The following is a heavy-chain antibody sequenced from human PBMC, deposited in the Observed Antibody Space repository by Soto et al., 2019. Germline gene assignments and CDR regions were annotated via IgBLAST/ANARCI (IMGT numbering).Heavy chain of an antibody. V-gene: IGHV4-59*12. CDR2: IYYSGST. J-gene: IGHJ6*02. Sequence: SETLSLTCTVSGGSISSYYWSWIRQPPGKGLEWIGNIYYSGSTNYNPSLKSRFIISRDNAKNSLYLQVNYLRAEDTAVYYRARDADASGWYHYGMDVWGQGTMVTVSS. D-gene: IGHD6-19*01. CDR3: ARDADASGWYHYGMDV. CDR1: GGSISSYY.